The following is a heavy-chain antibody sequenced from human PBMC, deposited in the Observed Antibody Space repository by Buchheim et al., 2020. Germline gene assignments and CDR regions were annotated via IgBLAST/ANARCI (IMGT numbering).Heavy chain of an antibody. Sequence: QVQFVQSGTEVKKPGASVKVSCKASGYTFINSAIHWVRQAPGQRLEWMGWINPGNGDTKYSQRFQARVTITRDTSATTAYLELSSLRSEDTAVYYCAARPGIAVAGLDFWGQGTL. CDR1: GYTFINSA. CDR2: INPGNGDT. J-gene: IGHJ4*02. D-gene: IGHD6-19*01. V-gene: IGHV1-3*01. CDR3: AARPGIAVAGLDF.